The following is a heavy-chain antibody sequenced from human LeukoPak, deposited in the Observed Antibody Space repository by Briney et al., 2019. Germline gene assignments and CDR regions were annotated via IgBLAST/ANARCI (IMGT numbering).Heavy chain of an antibody. CDR3: ARVSLGTGAYFFDY. CDR2: VYYTGSI. D-gene: IGHD3/OR15-3a*01. V-gene: IGHV4-59*01. Sequence: SETLSLTCTVSGGSIKNYYFSWIRQAPGKGLQWIGNVYYTGSINYNPSLTGRVSISVDTSKNQTSLRLTSVTAADTAMYHCARVSLGTGAYFFDYWGQGTLVTVSS. CDR1: GGSIKNYY. J-gene: IGHJ4*02.